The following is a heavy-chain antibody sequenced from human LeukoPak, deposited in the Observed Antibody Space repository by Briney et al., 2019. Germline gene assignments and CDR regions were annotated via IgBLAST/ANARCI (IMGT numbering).Heavy chain of an antibody. CDR1: GGSISSYY. CDR3: ARLWGIPNY. CDR2: IYYSGST. D-gene: IGHD3-16*01. V-gene: IGHV4-59*12. Sequence: PSETLSLTCTVSGGSISSYYWSWIRQPPGKGLEWIGYIYYSGSTNYNPSLKSRVTISVDTSKNQFSLKLSSVTAADTAVYYCARLWGIPNYWGQGTLVTVSS. J-gene: IGHJ4*02.